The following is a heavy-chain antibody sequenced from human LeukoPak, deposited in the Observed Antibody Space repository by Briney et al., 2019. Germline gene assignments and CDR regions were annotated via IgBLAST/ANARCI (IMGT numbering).Heavy chain of an antibody. Sequence: GGSLRLSCAASGLIVSGDYINWVRQAPGKGLEWVPVIYSGGTTYYADSVKGRFIISRDSSKNTWYLQMDSLRPEDTAVYYCARASSAGLLPNATSFDCWGQGTLVTVSS. CDR2: IYSGGTT. D-gene: IGHD1-26*01. CDR3: ARASSAGLLPNATSFDC. V-gene: IGHV3-66*01. J-gene: IGHJ4*02. CDR1: GLIVSGDY.